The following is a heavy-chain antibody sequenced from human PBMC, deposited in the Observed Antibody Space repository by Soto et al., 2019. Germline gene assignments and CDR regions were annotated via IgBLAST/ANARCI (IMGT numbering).Heavy chain of an antibody. J-gene: IGHJ6*02. Sequence: QVQLVQSGAEVKKPGASVKVSCKASGYTFTSYAMHWVRQAPGQRLEWMGWINAGNGNTKYSQKFQGRVTITRDTSASTAYMELSSLRSEDTAVYYCARRGGYYYGSGSYWGPYYYYGMDVWGQGTTVTVSS. CDR1: GYTFTSYA. V-gene: IGHV1-3*01. CDR2: INAGNGNT. CDR3: ARRGGYYYGSGSYWGPYYYYGMDV. D-gene: IGHD3-10*01.